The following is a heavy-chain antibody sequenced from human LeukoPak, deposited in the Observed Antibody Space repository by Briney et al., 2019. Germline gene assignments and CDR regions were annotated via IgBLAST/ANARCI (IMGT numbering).Heavy chain of an antibody. J-gene: IGHJ4*02. CDR3: ARNLGQTWGTVTTDLWYFDH. CDR1: GASIIATNYY. Sequence: PSETLSLTCTVSGASIIATNYYWGWIRQPPGKGLEWIGSISYSGNAYYNPSLRSRLSISMDASKNQFSLKVRSVTAADTAVYYCARNLGQTWGTVTTDLWYFDHWGQGTLVPVSS. CDR2: ISYSGNA. D-gene: IGHD4-11*01. V-gene: IGHV4-39*01.